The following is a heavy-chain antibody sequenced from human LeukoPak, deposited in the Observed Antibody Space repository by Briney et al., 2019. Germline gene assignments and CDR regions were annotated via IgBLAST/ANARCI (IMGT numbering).Heavy chain of an antibody. J-gene: IGHJ4*02. CDR2: ARASGGIT. V-gene: IGHV3-23*01. CDR1: GFTFTSYA. D-gene: IGHD6-13*01. Sequence: QPGGSLRLSCVASGFTFTSYAMSWVRQAPGKGLESVSTARASGGITYYADSVKGRFTISRDSSKNTLHLQMNSLSAEDTAVYYCAKVMAAAGTWFFDYWSQGTLVTVSS. CDR3: AKVMAAAGTWFFDY.